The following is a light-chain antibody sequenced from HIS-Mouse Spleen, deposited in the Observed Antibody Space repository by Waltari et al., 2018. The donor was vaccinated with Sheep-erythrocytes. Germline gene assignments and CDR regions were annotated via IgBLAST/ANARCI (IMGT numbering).Light chain of an antibody. V-gene: IGLV2-23*01. Sequence: QSALTQPASVSGSPGQSITISCTGTSSAVGGYNLVSRYQQHPGKAPKLIIYEGSKRPSGVSNRFSGSKSGNTSSLTISGLQAEDEADYYCCSYAGSSTWVFGGGTKLTVL. CDR1: SSAVGGYNL. J-gene: IGLJ3*02. CDR3: CSYAGSSTWV. CDR2: EGS.